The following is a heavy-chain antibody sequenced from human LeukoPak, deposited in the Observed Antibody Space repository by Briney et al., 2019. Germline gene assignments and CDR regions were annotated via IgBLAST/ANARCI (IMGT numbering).Heavy chain of an antibody. CDR3: ARDLSGTPDY. CDR1: GYNFTNFG. J-gene: IGHJ4*02. V-gene: IGHV1-18*01. D-gene: IGHD1/OR15-1a*01. CDR2: ISAYNGNT. Sequence: ASVKVSCKASGYNFTNFGISWVRQAPGQGLEWMGWISAYNGNTNYAQKLQGRVTMTTDTSTSTAYMELRSLRSDDTAVYYCARDLSGTPDYWGQGTLVTVSS.